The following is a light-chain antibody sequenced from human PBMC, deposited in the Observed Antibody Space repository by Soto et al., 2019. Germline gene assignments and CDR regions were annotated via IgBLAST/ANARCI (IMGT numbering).Light chain of an antibody. J-gene: IGKJ1*01. Sequence: IQTAPFSCTPAPSVGAMDTNTWRASQRVSSWLASYQQKPGKAPKLLIYKASTLKSGVPSRFSGSGSGTEFTLTISSLQPDDFATYYCQNYNSYSEEFGQGTKVDIK. V-gene: IGKV1-5*03. CDR2: KAS. CDR1: QRVSSW. CDR3: QNYNSYSEE.